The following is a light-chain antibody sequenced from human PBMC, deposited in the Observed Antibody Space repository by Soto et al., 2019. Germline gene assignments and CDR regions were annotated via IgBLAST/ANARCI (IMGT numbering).Light chain of an antibody. CDR1: SSDVGRYNY. Sequence: QSALAQPASVSGSPGQSITISCTGTSSDVGRYNYVSWFQQHPGKAPKLLLYDVSNWPSGVSDRFSGSKSGNTASLTISGLQAEDEADYYCSSFTTSSPFVFGTGTKLTVL. J-gene: IGLJ1*01. V-gene: IGLV2-14*01. CDR2: DVS. CDR3: SSFTTSSPFV.